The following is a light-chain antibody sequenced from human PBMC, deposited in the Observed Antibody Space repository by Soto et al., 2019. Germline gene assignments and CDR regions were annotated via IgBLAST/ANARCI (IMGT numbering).Light chain of an antibody. CDR3: QQYGHSPRT. CDR1: QSVSSSY. J-gene: IGKJ1*01. V-gene: IGKV3-20*01. Sequence: EIVLTQSPGTLSLSPGERATLSCRASQSVSSSYLAWYQQKPGQAPRLLVYGVSSRATGIPDRFSGSGSGIDFTLTISRLEPEDFAVYYCQQYGHSPRTFGQGTKVEIK. CDR2: GVS.